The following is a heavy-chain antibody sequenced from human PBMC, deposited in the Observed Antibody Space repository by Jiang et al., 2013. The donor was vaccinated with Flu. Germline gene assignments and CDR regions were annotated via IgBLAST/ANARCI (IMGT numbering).Heavy chain of an antibody. CDR2: IYYSGST. Sequence: GLVKPSETLSLTCTVSGGSISSYYWSWIRQPPGKGLEWIGYIYYSGSTNYNPSLKSRVTISVDTSKNQFSLKLSSVTAADTAVYYCARVWGIQLWPRDFYFDYWGQGTLVTVSS. J-gene: IGHJ4*02. CDR1: GGSISSYY. D-gene: IGHD5-18*01. V-gene: IGHV4-59*01. CDR3: ARVWGIQLWPRDFYFDY.